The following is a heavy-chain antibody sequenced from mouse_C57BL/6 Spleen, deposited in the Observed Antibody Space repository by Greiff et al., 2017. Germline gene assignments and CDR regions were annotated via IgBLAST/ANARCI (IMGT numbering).Heavy chain of an antibody. V-gene: IGHV1-77*01. CDR3: ATPYSNYVWFAY. CDR2: IGPGSGST. D-gene: IGHD2-5*01. CDR1: GYTFTDYY. Sequence: QVQLQQSGAELVKPGASVKISCKASGYTFTDYYINWVKQRPGQGLEWIGKIGPGSGSTYYNEKFKAKATLTADKSSSTAYMQLSSLTSEDSAVYFCATPYSNYVWFAYWGQGTLVTVSA. J-gene: IGHJ3*01.